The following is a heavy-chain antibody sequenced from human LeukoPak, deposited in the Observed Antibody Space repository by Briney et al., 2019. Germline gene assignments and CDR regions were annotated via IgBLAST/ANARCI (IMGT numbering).Heavy chain of an antibody. D-gene: IGHD6-13*01. CDR1: GFTFSSYA. CDR2: ISYDGSNK. Sequence: GGSLRLSCAASGFTFSSYAMHWVRQAPGKGLEWVAVISYDGSNKYYADSVKGRFTISRDNSKNTLYLQMNSLRAEDTAVYYCARDGYSSPFDYWGQGTLVTVSS. CDR3: ARDGYSSPFDY. J-gene: IGHJ4*02. V-gene: IGHV3-30*04.